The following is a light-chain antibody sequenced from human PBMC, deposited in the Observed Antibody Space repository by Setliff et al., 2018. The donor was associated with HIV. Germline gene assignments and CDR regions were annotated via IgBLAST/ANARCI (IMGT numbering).Light chain of an antibody. CDR2: DDN. CDR3: QVWDSSSDHHV. J-gene: IGLJ1*01. CDR1: IIGSKS. Sequence: SYELTQPPSVSVAPGKTARITCGGNIIGSKSVHWYQQKPGQAPVLVVYDDNDRPSGIPERFSGSNSGNTATLTISRVEAGDEADYYCQVWDSSSDHHVFGTGTKVTVL. V-gene: IGLV3-21*03.